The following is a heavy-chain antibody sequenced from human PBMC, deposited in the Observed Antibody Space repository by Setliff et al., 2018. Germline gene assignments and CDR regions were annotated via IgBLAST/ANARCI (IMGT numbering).Heavy chain of an antibody. CDR1: GDTFSASG. CDR3: ARELRSPFWHIDS. V-gene: IGHV1-69*11. J-gene: IGHJ4*02. D-gene: IGHD3-3*01. Sequence: SVKVSCKASGDTFSASGITWVRQAPGEGLEWVGRSIPILKTANYAQKFQGRVTLSVDDSATTAYMDLRSLKLEDTAVYFCARELRSPFWHIDSWGQG. CDR2: SIPILKTA.